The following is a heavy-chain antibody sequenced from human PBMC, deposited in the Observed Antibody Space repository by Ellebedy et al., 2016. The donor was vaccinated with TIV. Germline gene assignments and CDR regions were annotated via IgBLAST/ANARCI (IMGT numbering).Heavy chain of an antibody. CDR3: ARGGPGGDNWFFGL. V-gene: IGHV3-48*04. CDR1: GFTFSDYI. D-gene: IGHD3-10*01. CDR2: ITRSSSTI. J-gene: IGHJ2*01. Sequence: GESLKISCAGSGFTFSDYIIHWVRQAPGKGLVWVSYITRSSSTINYADSVRGRFTVSRDDAKNSLYLQMNNLGAEDTAVYYCARGGPGGDNWFFGLWGRGTQVTVSS.